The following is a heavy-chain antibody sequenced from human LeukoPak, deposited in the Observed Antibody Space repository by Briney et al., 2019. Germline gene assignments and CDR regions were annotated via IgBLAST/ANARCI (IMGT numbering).Heavy chain of an antibody. D-gene: IGHD3-3*01. CDR3: ARLRENWSGWGTTTGDV. J-gene: IGHJ6*04. Sequence: SVKVSCKASGGTFSSYAISWVRQAPGQGVEWMGRIIPIFGTANYAQKFQGRVTITTDESTSTAYMELSSLRSEDTAVYYCARLRENWSGWGTTTGDVWGKGTTVTVSS. CDR1: GGTFSSYA. CDR2: IIPIFGTA. V-gene: IGHV1-69*05.